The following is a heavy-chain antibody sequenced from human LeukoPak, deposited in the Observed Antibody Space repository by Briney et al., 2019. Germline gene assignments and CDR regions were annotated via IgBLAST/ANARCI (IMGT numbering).Heavy chain of an antibody. CDR1: GGSISSYY. D-gene: IGHD2/OR15-2a*01. Sequence: SETLSLTCTVSGGSISSYYWSWVRQPPGKGLEWIAYISDIGSIDYNPSLKSRVTLSVDSSKNQFSLMLSAVTAADTAVDYCAEHLPRNTVGFWGQGTLVTVSS. J-gene: IGHJ4*02. V-gene: IGHV4-59*08. CDR3: AEHLPRNTVGF. CDR2: ISDIGSI.